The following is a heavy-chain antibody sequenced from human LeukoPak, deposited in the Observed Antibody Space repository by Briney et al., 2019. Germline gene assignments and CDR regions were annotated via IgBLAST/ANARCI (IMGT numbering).Heavy chain of an antibody. CDR1: GGSFSGYY. CDR2: INHSGST. J-gene: IGHJ4*02. CDR3: ARQAYGSGSNKFDY. V-gene: IGHV4-34*01. D-gene: IGHD3-10*01. Sequence: PSETLSLTCAVYGGSFSGYYWSWIRQPPGKGLEWIGEINHSGSTNYNPSLKSRFTISVDTSKNQFSLKLSSVTAADTAVYYCARQAYGSGSNKFDYWGQGTLVTVSS.